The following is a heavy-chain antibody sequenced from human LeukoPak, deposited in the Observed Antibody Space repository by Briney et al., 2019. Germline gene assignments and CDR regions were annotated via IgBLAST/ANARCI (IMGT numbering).Heavy chain of an antibody. CDR3: ARVDYVWGSYRYTSNFDY. Sequence: SVTLSLTCAVYGGSFSGYYWSWIRQPPGKGLEWIGEINHSGSTNYNPSLKSRVTISVDTSKNQFSLKLSSVTAADTAVYYCARVDYVWGSYRYTSNFDYWGQGTLVTVS. CDR2: INHSGST. V-gene: IGHV4-34*01. D-gene: IGHD3-16*02. J-gene: IGHJ4*02. CDR1: GGSFSGYY.